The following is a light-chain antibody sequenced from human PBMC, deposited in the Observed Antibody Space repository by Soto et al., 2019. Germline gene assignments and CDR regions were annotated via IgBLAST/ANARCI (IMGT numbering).Light chain of an antibody. Sequence: DIQMTQSPSSLSASVGDRVTITCQASQDISNRLNWYQHKPGKAHKGLIYDASNLEAGVSSSFSGSGSRTDFTYTISSLQPEDIATYYCQQYDDLPRTFGQGTKVQIK. CDR2: DAS. V-gene: IGKV1-33*01. CDR1: QDISNR. J-gene: IGKJ1*01. CDR3: QQYDDLPRT.